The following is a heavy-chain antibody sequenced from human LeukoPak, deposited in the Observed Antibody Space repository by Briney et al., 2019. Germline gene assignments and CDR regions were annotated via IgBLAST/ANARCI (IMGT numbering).Heavy chain of an antibody. D-gene: IGHD2-15*01. CDR1: GFTFSSYG. J-gene: IGHJ4*02. V-gene: IGHV3-33*01. Sequence: PGRSLRLSCAASGFTFSSYGMHWVRQAPGKGLEWVAVIWYDGSIQYYADSVKGRFTISRDNSKNTLYLQMDSLRAEDTAVYYCARAGYCSGGSCYGSDYWGQGTLVSVSS. CDR2: IWYDGSIQ. CDR3: ARAGYCSGGSCYGSDY.